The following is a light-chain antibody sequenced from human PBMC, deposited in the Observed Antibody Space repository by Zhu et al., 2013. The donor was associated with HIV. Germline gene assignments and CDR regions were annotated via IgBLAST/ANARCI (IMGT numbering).Light chain of an antibody. Sequence: DIVLTQSPGTLSLSPGERATLSCRASQSVSSSFLAWYQQKPGQAPRLLMYGASTRGTGIPDRFSGSGSVRDFTLTITGLEPEDFAVYYCQQYGSSPLTFGGGTTMEIK. CDR1: QSVSSSF. J-gene: IGKJ4*01. V-gene: IGKV3-20*01. CDR2: GAS. CDR3: QQYGSSPLT.